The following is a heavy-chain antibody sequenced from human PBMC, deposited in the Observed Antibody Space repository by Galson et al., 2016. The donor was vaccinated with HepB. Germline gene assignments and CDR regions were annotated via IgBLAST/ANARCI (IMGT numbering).Heavy chain of an antibody. CDR1: GGTFSNYA. CDR3: ARKGSTSGRNSFDI. Sequence: SVKVSCKASGGTFSNYAMNWVRQAPGQGLDWMGGIISLFGTTNYAQKFQGRLTITAVESTSTAFMGLSSLTSEDTAVYFCARKGSTSGRNSFDIWGQGTLVTVSS. J-gene: IGHJ3*02. V-gene: IGHV1-69*13. D-gene: IGHD1-26*01. CDR2: IISLFGTT.